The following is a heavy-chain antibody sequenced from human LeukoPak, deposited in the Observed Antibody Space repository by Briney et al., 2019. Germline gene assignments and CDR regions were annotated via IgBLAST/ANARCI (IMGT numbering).Heavy chain of an antibody. Sequence: GGSLRLSCAASGFTFSDYSMNWVRQAPGKGLEWISHIGGRGDGISYADSVKGRFTVSRDNAKNSLFLQMNRLRGEDTAIYFCAREIPGRIAADCWGQGTLVTVSS. CDR2: IGGRGDGI. D-gene: IGHD2-15*01. J-gene: IGHJ4*02. CDR3: AREIPGRIAADC. V-gene: IGHV3-48*01. CDR1: GFTFSDYS.